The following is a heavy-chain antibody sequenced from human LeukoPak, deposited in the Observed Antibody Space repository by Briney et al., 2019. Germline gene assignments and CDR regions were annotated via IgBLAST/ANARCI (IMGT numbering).Heavy chain of an antibody. CDR3: ARHVISKAGTVAFDI. CDR2: IYYSGST. CDR1: GGSISSYY. V-gene: IGHV4-59*01. J-gene: IGHJ3*02. D-gene: IGHD6-13*01. Sequence: SETLSLTCTVSGGSISSYYWSWIRQPPGKGLEWIGYIYYSGSTNYNPSLKSRVTISVDTSKNQFSLKLSSVTAADTAVYYCARHVISKAGTVAFDIWGQGTMVTVSS.